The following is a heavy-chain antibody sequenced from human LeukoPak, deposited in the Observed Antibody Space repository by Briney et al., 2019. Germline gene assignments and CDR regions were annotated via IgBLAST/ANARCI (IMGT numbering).Heavy chain of an antibody. Sequence: PSETLSLTCAVYGGSFSGYYWSWIRQPPGKGLEWIGEINHSGSTNYNPSLKSRVTISVDTSKNQFSLKLSSVTAADTAVYYCARREMPFDYWGQGTLVTVSS. CDR1: GGSFSGYY. D-gene: IGHD5-24*01. CDR3: ARREMPFDY. CDR2: INHSGST. J-gene: IGHJ4*02. V-gene: IGHV4-34*01.